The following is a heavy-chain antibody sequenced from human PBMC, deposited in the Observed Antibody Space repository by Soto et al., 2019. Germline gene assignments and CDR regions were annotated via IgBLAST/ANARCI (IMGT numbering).Heavy chain of an antibody. V-gene: IGHV4-34*01. CDR1: GGFVSSGSYY. CDR2: MSHSGGT. J-gene: IGHJ3*02. Sequence: QVQLQQWGAGLLKPSETLSLTCAVYGGFVSSGSYYWSWIRQPPGKGLEWIGEMSHSGGTHFTPSLKSRGTISVDTSKHQFSLKMRSVTAADTALYYCARVERGTATTVVDAFDIWGPGTMVTVSS. CDR3: ARVERGTATTVVDAFDI. D-gene: IGHD1-1*01.